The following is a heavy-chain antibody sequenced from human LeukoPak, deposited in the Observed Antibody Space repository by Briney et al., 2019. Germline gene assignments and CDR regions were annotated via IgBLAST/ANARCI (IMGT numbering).Heavy chain of an antibody. CDR2: IIPIFGTA. CDR3: ARDRRDGYNTMGY. Sequence: RASVKVSCKASGGTFSSYAISWVRQAPGQGLEWMGGIIPIFGTANYAQKFQGRVTITADESTSTAYMELSSLRSEDTAVYYCARDRRDGYNTMGYWGQGTLVTVS. V-gene: IGHV1-69*13. D-gene: IGHD5-24*01. CDR1: GGTFSSYA. J-gene: IGHJ4*02.